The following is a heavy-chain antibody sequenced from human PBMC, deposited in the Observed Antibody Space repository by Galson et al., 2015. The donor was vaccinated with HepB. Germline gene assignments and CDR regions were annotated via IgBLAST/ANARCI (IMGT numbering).Heavy chain of an antibody. D-gene: IGHD1-26*01. V-gene: IGHV3-48*04. Sequence: SLRLSCAASGFTFSSYSMNWVRQAPGKGLEWVSYIDVSSNIIYYGDSVKGRFTISRDNAENSLYLQMNSLRAEDTAVYYCARGWEQYFDYWGQGTLVTVSS. J-gene: IGHJ4*02. CDR3: ARGWEQYFDY. CDR2: IDVSSNII. CDR1: GFTFSSYS.